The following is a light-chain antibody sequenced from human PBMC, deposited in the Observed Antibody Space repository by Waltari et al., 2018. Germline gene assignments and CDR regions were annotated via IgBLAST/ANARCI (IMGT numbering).Light chain of an antibody. CDR1: VLPNQF. Sequence: SFVLTQPPSLSVSPGQTAKITCSADVLPNQFAYWYLQKPGQAPLLLIHKDTQRPSRVPERFSGSNSGTTVTLTISGVQAEDEADYYCQSADKTGSHVVFGGGTKLTVL. V-gene: IGLV3-25*03. CDR3: QSADKTGSHVV. CDR2: KDT. J-gene: IGLJ2*01.